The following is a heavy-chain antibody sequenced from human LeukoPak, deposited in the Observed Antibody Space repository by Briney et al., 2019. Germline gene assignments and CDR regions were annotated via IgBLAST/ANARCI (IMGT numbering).Heavy chain of an antibody. Sequence: SETLSLTCTVSGDSISSGSYYWTWVRQPAGKGLEWLARIYITGNSKNNPSLKGRVTTSVDTSTNQFSLKLTSVTAADTAVYYCARGLHWGQGDWFDSWGQGLLVTVSS. D-gene: IGHD7-27*01. CDR2: IYITGNS. V-gene: IGHV4-61*02. CDR3: ARGLHWGQGDWFDS. J-gene: IGHJ5*01. CDR1: GDSISSGSYY.